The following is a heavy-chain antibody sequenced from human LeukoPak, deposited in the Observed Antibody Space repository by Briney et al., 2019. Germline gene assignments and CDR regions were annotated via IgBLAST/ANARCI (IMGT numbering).Heavy chain of an antibody. CDR1: GYTFTSYG. V-gene: IGHV1-2*04. J-gene: IGHJ4*02. CDR2: INPNSGDT. CDR3: VTGVVFDY. Sequence: ASVKVSCKASGYTFTSYGISWVRQAPGQGLEWMGWINPNSGDTNYAQKFQGWVTMTRDTSISTAYMELSRLRSDDTAVYYCVTGVVFDYWGQGTLVTVSS. D-gene: IGHD3-10*01.